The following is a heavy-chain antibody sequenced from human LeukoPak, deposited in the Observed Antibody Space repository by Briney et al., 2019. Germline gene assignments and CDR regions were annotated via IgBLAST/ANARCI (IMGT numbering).Heavy chain of an antibody. CDR3: ARGYSSGWYYPFGY. Sequence: GGSLRLSCAASGFTFSSYAMHWVRQAPGKGLEWVAVMSYDGSNKYYADSVKGRFTISRDNSKNTLYLQMNSLRAEDTAVYYCARGYSSGWYYPFGYWGQGTLVTVSS. D-gene: IGHD6-19*01. J-gene: IGHJ4*02. V-gene: IGHV3-30*04. CDR2: MSYDGSNK. CDR1: GFTFSSYA.